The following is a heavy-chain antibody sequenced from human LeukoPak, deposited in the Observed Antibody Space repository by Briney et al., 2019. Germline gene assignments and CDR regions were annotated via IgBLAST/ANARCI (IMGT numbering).Heavy chain of an antibody. CDR2: INAGNGNT. CDR3: ARGVAGGDAFDI. CDR1: GYTFTSYA. D-gene: IGHD2-15*01. V-gene: IGHV1-3*01. J-gene: IGHJ3*02. Sequence: GASVKVSCKASGYTFTSYAMHWVRQAPGQRLEWMGWINAGNGNTKYSQKFQGRVTITRDTSASTAYMELSSLRSEDTAVYYCARGVAGGDAFDIWGQGTMVTVSS.